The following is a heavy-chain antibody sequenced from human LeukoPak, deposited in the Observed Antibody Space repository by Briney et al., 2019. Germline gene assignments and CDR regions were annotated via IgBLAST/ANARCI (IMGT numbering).Heavy chain of an antibody. V-gene: IGHV4-39*07. CDR3: ARVVKGTDYYYYYMDV. Sequence: SETLSLTCTVSGGSISSSSYYWGWIRQPPGKGLEWIGSIYYSGSTYYNPSLKSRVTISVDTSKNQFSLKLSSVTAADTAVYYCARVVKGTDYYYYYMDVWGKGTTVTVSS. J-gene: IGHJ6*03. CDR1: GGSISSSSYY. D-gene: IGHD3-10*01. CDR2: IYYSGST.